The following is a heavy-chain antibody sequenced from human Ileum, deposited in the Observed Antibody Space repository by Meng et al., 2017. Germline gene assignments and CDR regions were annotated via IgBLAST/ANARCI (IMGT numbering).Heavy chain of an antibody. D-gene: IGHD6-19*01. V-gene: IGHV4-34*01. CDR3: ARTSGWFYY. J-gene: IGHJ4*02. CDR2: INHSGST. Sequence: QVPLQPWGAGLLKPSETLSLTCAVYGGSFSGYYWSWIRQPPGKGLEWIGEINHSGSTNYNPSLKSRVTISVDTSKNQFSLKLSSVTAADTAVYYCARTSGWFYYWGQGTLVTVFS. CDR1: GGSFSGYY.